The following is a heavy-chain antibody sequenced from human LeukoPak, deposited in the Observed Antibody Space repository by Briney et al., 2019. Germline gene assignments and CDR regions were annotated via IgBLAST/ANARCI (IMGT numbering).Heavy chain of an antibody. D-gene: IGHD2-21*01. CDR1: GGSISSYY. V-gene: IGHV4-34*01. CDR3: ARAAPYMDSIRYFDY. Sequence: SETLSLTCTVSGGSISSYYWSWIRQPPGKGLEWIGEINHSGSTNYNPSLKSRVTISVDTSKNQFSLKLSSVTAADTAVYYCARAAPYMDSIRYFDYWGQGTLVTVSS. J-gene: IGHJ4*02. CDR2: INHSGST.